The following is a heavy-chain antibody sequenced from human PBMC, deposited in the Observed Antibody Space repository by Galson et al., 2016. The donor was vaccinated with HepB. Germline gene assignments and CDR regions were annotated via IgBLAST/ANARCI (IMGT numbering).Heavy chain of an antibody. CDR3: ARQYWGGPSDY. CDR1: GGTFSNFA. D-gene: IGHD2/OR15-2a*01. Sequence: SVKVSCKASGGTFSNFAISWLRQAPGQGLEWMGGIIPLFGATNYAQKFQGRVTITADKSTTTVYMDLSSLRSEDTALYYCARQYWGGPSDYWGQGTLVTVSS. V-gene: IGHV1-69*06. J-gene: IGHJ4*02. CDR2: IIPLFGAT.